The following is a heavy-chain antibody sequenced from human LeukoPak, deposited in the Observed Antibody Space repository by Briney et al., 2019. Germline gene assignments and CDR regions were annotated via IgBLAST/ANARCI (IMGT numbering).Heavy chain of an antibody. CDR3: ARGATNYYDSSGYLYYFDY. J-gene: IGHJ4*02. V-gene: IGHV1-69*05. CDR2: IIPIFGTA. CDR1: GGTFISYA. Sequence: SVKVSCKASGGTFISYAISWVRQAPGQGLEWMGGIIPIFGTANYAQKFQGRVTITTDESTSTAYMELSSLRSEDTAVYYCARGATNYYDSSGYLYYFDYWGQGTLVTVSS. D-gene: IGHD3-22*01.